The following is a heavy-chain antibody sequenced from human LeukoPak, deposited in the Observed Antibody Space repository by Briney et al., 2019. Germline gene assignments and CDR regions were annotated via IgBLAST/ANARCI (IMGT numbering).Heavy chain of an antibody. CDR3: AKLDWFDP. D-gene: IGHD3-3*02. Sequence: PGGSLRLSCAASGFSFSSYGMNWVRQAPGKGLEWVSYISSSGSTIYYADSVKGRFTISRDNAKNSLYLQMNSLRVEDAAVYYCAKLDWFDPWGQGTLVTVSP. V-gene: IGHV3-48*03. CDR1: GFSFSSYG. CDR2: ISSSGSTI. J-gene: IGHJ5*02.